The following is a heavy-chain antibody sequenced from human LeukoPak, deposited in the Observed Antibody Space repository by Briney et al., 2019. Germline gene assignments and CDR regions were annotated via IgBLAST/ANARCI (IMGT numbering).Heavy chain of an antibody. Sequence: ASVKVSCKASGYTITSYYMHWVRQAPGQGLEWMGIINPSGGSTSYAQKFQGRVTMTRDTSTSTVYMELSSLRSEDTAVYYCARDLDYYGSGSLYGYYYYMDVWGKGTTVTVSS. D-gene: IGHD3-10*01. CDR1: GYTITSYY. V-gene: IGHV1-46*01. CDR3: ARDLDYYGSGSLYGYYYYMDV. J-gene: IGHJ6*03. CDR2: INPSGGST.